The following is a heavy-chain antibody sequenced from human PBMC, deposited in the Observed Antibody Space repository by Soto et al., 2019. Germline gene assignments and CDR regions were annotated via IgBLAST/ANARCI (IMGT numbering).Heavy chain of an antibody. CDR1: GYTFTSYD. J-gene: IGHJ4*02. CDR3: ARGRGPLKGFWSGYSRLYYFDY. CDR2: MNPNSGNT. V-gene: IGHV1-8*01. Sequence: QVQLVQSGAEVKKPGASVKVSCKASGYTFTSYDINWVRQATGQGLEWMGWMNPNSGNTGYAQKFQGRVTMTRNTSISTAYMELSSLRSEDTAVYYCARGRGPLKGFWSGYSRLYYFDYWGQGTLVTVSS. D-gene: IGHD3-3*01.